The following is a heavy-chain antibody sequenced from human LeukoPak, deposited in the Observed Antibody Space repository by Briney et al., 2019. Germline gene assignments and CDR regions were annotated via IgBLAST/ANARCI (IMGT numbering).Heavy chain of an antibody. D-gene: IGHD1-14*01. CDR1: GYTFSNHD. Sequence: GASVKVSCKASGYTFSNHDIHWARQAPGQRLEWMGWINAGNGDTKYSQEFQGRVTITRDTSATTAYMELSSLRSEDMAVYYCTLYNYWGQGTLVTVSS. V-gene: IGHV1-3*03. J-gene: IGHJ4*02. CDR2: INAGNGDT. CDR3: TLYNY.